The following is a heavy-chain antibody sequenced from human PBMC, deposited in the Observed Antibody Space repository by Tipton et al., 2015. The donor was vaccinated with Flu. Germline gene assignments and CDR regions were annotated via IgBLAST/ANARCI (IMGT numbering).Heavy chain of an antibody. D-gene: IGHD2-21*02. J-gene: IGHJ4*02. V-gene: IGHV4-38-2*01. Sequence: TLSLTCSVSGYSISSGYYWGWVRRPPGKGLEWIGTIYHSGSTYYNPSLKSRLTISVDTSKNQFSLKLRSVTAADTAVYYCARLAHCGGDCYFSFDYWGQGTLVTVSS. CDR2: IYHSGST. CDR3: ARLAHCGGDCYFSFDY. CDR1: GYSISSGYY.